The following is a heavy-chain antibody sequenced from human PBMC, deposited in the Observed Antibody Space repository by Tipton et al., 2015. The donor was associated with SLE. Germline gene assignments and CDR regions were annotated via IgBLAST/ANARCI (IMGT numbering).Heavy chain of an antibody. CDR1: GGSISTNTYY. V-gene: IGHV4-39*01. D-gene: IGHD4-23*01. Sequence: TLSLTCTVSGGSISTNTYYWGWIRQPPGKGLEWIGSIYYSGGTYYNPSLQSRVTISVDTSKNQFSLKLSSVTAADTAVYYCARHGNQDYWGQGTLVTVSS. J-gene: IGHJ4*02. CDR3: ARHGNQDY. CDR2: IYYSGGT.